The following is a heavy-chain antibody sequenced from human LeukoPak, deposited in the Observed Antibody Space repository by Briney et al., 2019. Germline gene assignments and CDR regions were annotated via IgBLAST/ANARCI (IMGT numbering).Heavy chain of an antibody. D-gene: IGHD3-16*02. Sequence: ALETLSLTCAVYGGSFSGYYWSWIRQPPGKGLEWIGEINHSGSTNYNPSLKSRVTISVDTSKNQFSLKLSSVTAADTAVYYCARGRLGELSTPRSAFFYWGQGTLVTVSS. CDR3: ARGRLGELSTPRSAFFY. CDR1: GGSFSGYY. J-gene: IGHJ4*02. CDR2: INHSGST. V-gene: IGHV4-34*01.